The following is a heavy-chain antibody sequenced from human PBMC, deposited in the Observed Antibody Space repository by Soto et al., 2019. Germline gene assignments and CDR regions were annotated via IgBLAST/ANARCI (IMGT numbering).Heavy chain of an antibody. CDR1: GYSFTSYW. D-gene: IGHD3-9*01. J-gene: IGHJ4*02. CDR3: ARLNYDILTGYYKACYFDY. V-gene: IGHV5-51*01. CDR2: IYPGDSDT. Sequence: PGESLKISCKGSGYSFTSYWIGWVRQMPGKGLEWMGIIYPGDSDTRYSPSFQGQVTISADKSISTAYLQWSSLKASDTAMYYCARLNYDILTGYYKACYFDYWGQGTLVTVSS.